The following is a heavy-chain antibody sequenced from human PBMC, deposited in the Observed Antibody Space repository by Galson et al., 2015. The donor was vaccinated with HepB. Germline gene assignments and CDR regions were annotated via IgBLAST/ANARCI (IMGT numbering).Heavy chain of an antibody. CDR1: GYTFTSYG. D-gene: IGHD2-15*01. CDR2: ISSYNGNT. Sequence: SVKLSCKASGYTFTSYGISRVRQAPGQGLEWMGGISSYNGNTNYAQKLKGRVTMTTDTSTSTAYMELRSLRSDDTDVYYCARVGGIGTPNFYYYGMDVWGQGTTVTVSS. V-gene: IGHV1-18*04. J-gene: IGHJ6*02. CDR3: ARVGGIGTPNFYYYGMDV.